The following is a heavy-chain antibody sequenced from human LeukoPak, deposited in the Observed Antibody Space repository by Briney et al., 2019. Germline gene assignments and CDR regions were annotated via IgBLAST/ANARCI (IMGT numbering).Heavy chain of an antibody. V-gene: IGHV3-9*01. CDR1: GFTFDDYA. CDR2: ISWNSGSI. D-gene: IGHD2-15*01. J-gene: IGHJ6*02. CDR3: AKDIGGRLYYSYYAMDV. Sequence: GRSLRLSCAASGFTFDDYAMPWVRQAPGKGLEWVSGISWNSGSIGYADSVKGRFTISRDNAKNSLYLQMNSLRAEDTALYYCAKDIGGRLYYSYYAMDVWGQGTTVIVSS.